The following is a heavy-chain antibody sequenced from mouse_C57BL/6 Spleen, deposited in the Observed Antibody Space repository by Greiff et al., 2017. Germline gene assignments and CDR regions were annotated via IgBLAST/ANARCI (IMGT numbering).Heavy chain of an antibody. V-gene: IGHV1-55*01. D-gene: IGHD3-2*01. J-gene: IGHJ2*01. CDR2: IYPGSGST. CDR3: AREGVDSSYFDY. CDR1: GYTFTSYW. Sequence: VQLQQPGAELVKPGASVKMSCKASGYTFTSYWITWVKQRPGQGLEWIGDIYPGSGSTNYNEKFKSKATLTVDTSSSTAYMQLSSLTSEDSAVYYCAREGVDSSYFDYWGQGTTLTVSS.